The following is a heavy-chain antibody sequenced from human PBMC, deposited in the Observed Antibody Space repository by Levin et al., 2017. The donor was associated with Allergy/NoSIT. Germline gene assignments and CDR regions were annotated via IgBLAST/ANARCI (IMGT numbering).Heavy chain of an antibody. CDR2: ISKNSDNI. D-gene: IGHD3-3*01. V-gene: IGHV3-9*01. CDR1: GFTFDDYA. Sequence: SLKISCAASGFTFDDYAMHWVRQVPGKGLEWVSGISKNSDNIGYADFVKGRFTISRDNAKNSLYLQMNNLRPEDTALYYCVKDCYDFWSDPDYWGQGPLVTVFS. CDR3: VKDCYDFWSDPDY. J-gene: IGHJ4*02.